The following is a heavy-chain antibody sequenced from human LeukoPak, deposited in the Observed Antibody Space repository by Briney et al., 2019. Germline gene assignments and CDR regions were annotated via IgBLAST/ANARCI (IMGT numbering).Heavy chain of an antibody. Sequence: GRSLRLSCAASGFTFDDYAMHWVRQAPGKGLEWVSGISWNSGSIGYADSVKGRFTISRDNAKNSLYLQMNSLRAEDMALYYCAKARYCGSTSCYWDYWGQGTLVTVSS. J-gene: IGHJ4*02. CDR1: GFTFDDYA. V-gene: IGHV3-9*03. D-gene: IGHD2-2*01. CDR2: ISWNSGSI. CDR3: AKARYCGSTSCYWDY.